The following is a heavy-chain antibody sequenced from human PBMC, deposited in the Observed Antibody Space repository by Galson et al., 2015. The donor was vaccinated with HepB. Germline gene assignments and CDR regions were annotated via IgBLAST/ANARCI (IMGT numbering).Heavy chain of an antibody. D-gene: IGHD2-21*01. J-gene: IGHJ4*02. CDR2: VYWVDVK. V-gene: IGHV2-5*02. CDR3: TYRRDTSSGFAY. Sequence: PALVKPTQTLTLTCTFAGFSLETRSVAVAWFRQPPGKPLEGLALVYWVDVKRYSPFLKNDITITRKPPKNEVVLTMTNMETVDTATYFCTYRRDTSSGFAYWAQGTLVIVSS. CDR1: GFSLETRSVA.